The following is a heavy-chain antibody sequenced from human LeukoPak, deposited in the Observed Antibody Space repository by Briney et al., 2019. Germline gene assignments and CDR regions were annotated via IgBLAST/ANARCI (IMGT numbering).Heavy chain of an antibody. J-gene: IGHJ3*02. V-gene: IGHV3-53*01. CDR3: AKDPNGDYVGTFDM. CDR1: GFTVSSNY. CDR2: IYSGGST. D-gene: IGHD4-17*01. Sequence: SGGSLRLSCAASGFTVSSNYMSWVRQAPGKGLEWVSVIYSGGSTYYADSVKGRFTISRDNSKNTLYLQMNSLRDEDTAAYYCAKDPNGDYVGTFDMWGRGTMVTVSS.